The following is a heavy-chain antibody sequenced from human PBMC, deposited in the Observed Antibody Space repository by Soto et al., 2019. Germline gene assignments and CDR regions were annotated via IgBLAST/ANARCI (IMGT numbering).Heavy chain of an antibody. Sequence: SETLSLTCTVSGGPISSYYWSWIRQPPGKGLEWIGYIYYSGSTNYNPSLKSRVTISVDTSKNQFSLKLSSVTAADTAVYYCARDQSGYDFWSGYEMNWFDPWGQGTLVTVSS. CDR2: IYYSGST. J-gene: IGHJ5*02. CDR3: ARDQSGYDFWSGYEMNWFDP. D-gene: IGHD3-3*01. V-gene: IGHV4-59*01. CDR1: GGPISSYY.